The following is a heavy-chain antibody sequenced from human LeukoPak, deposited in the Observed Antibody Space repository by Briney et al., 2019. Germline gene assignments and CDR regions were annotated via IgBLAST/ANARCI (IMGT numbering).Heavy chain of an antibody. V-gene: IGHV3-9*01. J-gene: IGHJ6*04. D-gene: IGHD2-2*01. Sequence: GGSLRLSCAASGFTFDDYAMHWVRQAPGKGLEWVSGISWNSGSIGYVDSVEGRFTISRDNAKNSVHLQMNSLRAEDTAVYYCATRYCSIAACRASSYKSLDVWGKGTTVTVSS. CDR2: ISWNSGSI. CDR3: ATRYCSIAACRASSYKSLDV. CDR1: GFTFDDYA.